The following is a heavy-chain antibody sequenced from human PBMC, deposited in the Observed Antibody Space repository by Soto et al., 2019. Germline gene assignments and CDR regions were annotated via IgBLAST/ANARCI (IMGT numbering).Heavy chain of an antibody. CDR2: IYYSGST. D-gene: IGHD5-12*01. J-gene: IGHJ4*02. CDR1: GGSISSSSYY. V-gene: IGHV4-39*01. Sequence: SETLSLTCTVSGGSISSSSYYWGWIRQPPGKGLEWIGSIYYSGSTYYDPSLKSRVTISVDTSKNQFSLKLSSVTAADTAVYYWGRMGEYSGYDFDYWGQGTLVTVSS. CDR3: GRMGEYSGYDFDY.